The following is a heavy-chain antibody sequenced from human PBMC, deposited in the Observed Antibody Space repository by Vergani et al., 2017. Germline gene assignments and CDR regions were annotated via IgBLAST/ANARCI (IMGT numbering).Heavy chain of an antibody. CDR1: GFTFSSYA. CDR2: ISYDGSNK. J-gene: IGHJ4*02. Sequence: QVQLVESGGGVVQPGRSLRLSCAASGFTFSSYAMHWVRQAPGKGLEWVAVISYDGSNKYYADSVKGRFTISRDNSKNTLYLQMNSLRAEDTAVYYCARASSYYFDYWGQGTLVTVSS. CDR3: ARASSYYFDY. D-gene: IGHD3-16*02. V-gene: IGHV3-30-3*01.